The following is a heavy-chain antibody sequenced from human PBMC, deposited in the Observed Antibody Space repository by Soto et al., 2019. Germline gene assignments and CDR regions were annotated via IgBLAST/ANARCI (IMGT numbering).Heavy chain of an antibody. V-gene: IGHV1-18*01. CDR3: AREGSGGSCYSCYYFDY. Sequence: ASVKVSCKASGYTFTSNGISWVRQAPGQGLEWMGWISAYNGNTNYAQKLQGRVTMTTDTSTSTAYMELRSLRSDDTAVYYCAREGSGGSCYSCYYFDYWGQGTLVTVSS. CDR2: ISAYNGNT. D-gene: IGHD2-15*01. J-gene: IGHJ4*02. CDR1: GYTFTSNG.